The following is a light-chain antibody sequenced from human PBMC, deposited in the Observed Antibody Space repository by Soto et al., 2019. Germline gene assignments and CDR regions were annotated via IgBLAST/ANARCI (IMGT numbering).Light chain of an antibody. CDR3: TSYTSTSTPYV. CDR2: DVY. V-gene: IGLV2-14*01. CDR1: SSDVGRYMY. Sequence: QSALTQPASVSGSPGQSITISCAGTSSDVGRYMYVSWYQQHPGKAPKLIIYDVYNRPSGVSNRFSGSKSSNTASLTISGLQAEDEAAYYCTSYTSTSTPYVFGGGTKLTVL. J-gene: IGLJ1*01.